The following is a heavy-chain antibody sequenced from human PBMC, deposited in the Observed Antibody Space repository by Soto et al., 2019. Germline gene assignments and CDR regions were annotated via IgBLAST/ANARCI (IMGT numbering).Heavy chain of an antibody. CDR3: ARDHRGSYPSGIDY. Sequence: SETLSLTCTVSGGSVSSGSYYWSWIRQPPGKGLEWIGYIYYSGSTNYNPSLKSRVTISVDTSKNQFSLKLSSVTAADTAVYYCARDHRGSYPSGIDYWGQGTLVTSPQ. D-gene: IGHD1-26*01. J-gene: IGHJ4*02. CDR2: IYYSGST. CDR1: GGSVSSGSYY. V-gene: IGHV4-61*01.